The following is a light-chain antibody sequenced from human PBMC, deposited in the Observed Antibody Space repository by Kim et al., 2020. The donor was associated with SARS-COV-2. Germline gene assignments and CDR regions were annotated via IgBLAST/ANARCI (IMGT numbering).Light chain of an antibody. CDR3: QTWGTGIRGV. Sequence: QLVLTQSPSASASLGASVKLTCTLSSGHSSYAIAWHQQQPEKGPRYLMKLNSDGSHSKGGGIPDRFSGSSSGAERYLTISSLQSEDEADYYCQTWGTGIRGVFGGGTQLTVL. V-gene: IGLV4-69*01. CDR2: LNSDGSH. CDR1: SGHSSYA. J-gene: IGLJ3*02.